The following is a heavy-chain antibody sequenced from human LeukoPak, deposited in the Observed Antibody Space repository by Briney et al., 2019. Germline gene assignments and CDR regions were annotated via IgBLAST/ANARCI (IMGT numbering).Heavy chain of an antibody. D-gene: IGHD6-13*01. Sequence: GASVKVSCKASGYTFTGYYMHWVRQAPGQGLEWMGGINPNSGSTNYAQKLQGRVTMTRDMSISTAYIELSRLRADDTAVYYLAGGVSSSWYNWFDPWGQGTLVTVSS. CDR1: GYTFTGYY. CDR3: AGGVSSSWYNWFDP. J-gene: IGHJ5*02. V-gene: IGHV1-2*02. CDR2: INPNSGST.